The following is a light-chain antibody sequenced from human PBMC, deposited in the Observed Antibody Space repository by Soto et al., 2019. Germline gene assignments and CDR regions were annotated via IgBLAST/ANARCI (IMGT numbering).Light chain of an antibody. CDR1: RITVGGYNY. CDR2: EVS. V-gene: IGLV2-8*01. J-gene: IGLJ1*01. CDR3: SSYAGSNNQV. Sequence: QSALTQPPSASGSPGQSVTISCTGTRITVGGYNYVSWYQQHPGRAPKLMIYEVSKRPSGVPDRFSGSKSGNTASLTVSGLQTEDEADYYCSSYAGSNNQVFGTGTKLTVL.